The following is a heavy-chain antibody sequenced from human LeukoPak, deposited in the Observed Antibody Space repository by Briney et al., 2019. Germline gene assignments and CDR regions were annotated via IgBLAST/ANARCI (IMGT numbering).Heavy chain of an antibody. J-gene: IGHJ6*03. V-gene: IGHV3-74*01. Sequence: GGSLRLSCVASGFTFSSYLMQWVRQTPGKGPVSVSYIYNDGSSTSYADSVKGRFTISRDNAKNTLYLQMNSLRAEDTAIYYCVRDYHYYIDVWGKGTTVIVSS. CDR2: IYNDGSST. CDR1: GFTFSSYL. CDR3: VRDYHYYIDV.